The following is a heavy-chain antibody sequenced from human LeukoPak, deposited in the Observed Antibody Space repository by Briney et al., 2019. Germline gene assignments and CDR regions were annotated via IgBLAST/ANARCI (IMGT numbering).Heavy chain of an antibody. J-gene: IGHJ4*02. CDR3: AKEEYYDFFDY. V-gene: IGHV3-30*18. Sequence: PGGSLRLSCEASGFTFSSYAMHWVRQAPGKGLEWVAVIPYDGSNKHYADSVKGRFTISRDNSKNTLYLQMNSLRTEDTAVYYCAKEEYYDFFDYWGQGTLVTVSS. CDR2: IPYDGSNK. D-gene: IGHD3-3*01. CDR1: GFTFSSYA.